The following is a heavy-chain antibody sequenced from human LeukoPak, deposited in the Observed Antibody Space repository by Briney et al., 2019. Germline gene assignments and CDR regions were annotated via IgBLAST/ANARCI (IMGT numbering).Heavy chain of an antibody. CDR1: GGSFSSGSYY. CDR2: IYNSGST. Sequence: PSETLSLTCTVSGGSFSSGSYYWSWIRQPPGKGLEWIGYIYNSGSTNYNPPLKSRVTISVDTSKNQFSLKLSSVTAADTAVYYCARDPSGYFNYWGQGTLATVSS. V-gene: IGHV4-61*01. D-gene: IGHD3-22*01. CDR3: ARDPSGYFNY. J-gene: IGHJ4*02.